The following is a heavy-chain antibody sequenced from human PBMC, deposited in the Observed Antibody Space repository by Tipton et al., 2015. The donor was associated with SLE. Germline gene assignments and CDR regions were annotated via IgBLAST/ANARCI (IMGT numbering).Heavy chain of an antibody. CDR3: AKGQDFWSGFDAFDI. CDR1: GFTFSSYG. V-gene: IGHV3-30*02. J-gene: IGHJ3*02. CDR2: IRYDGSNK. D-gene: IGHD3-3*01. Sequence: GSLRLSCAASGFTFSSYGMHWVRHAPGKGLEWVAFIRYDGSNKYYADSVKGRFTISRDNSKNTLYLQMNSLRAEDTAVYYCAKGQDFWSGFDAFDIWGQGTMVTVSS.